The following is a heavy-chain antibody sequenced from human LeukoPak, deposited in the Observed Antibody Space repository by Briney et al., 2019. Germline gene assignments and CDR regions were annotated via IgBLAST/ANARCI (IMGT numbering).Heavy chain of an antibody. CDR1: GGSFSGYY. J-gene: IGHJ4*02. CDR3: ARGQGTVTTH. D-gene: IGHD4-17*01. Sequence: KPSETLSLTCAVSGGSFSGYYWTWIRQPSGKGLEWIGEINHSGNANYNPSLKSRVTISLDMSENHFSLKLTSVTAADTAVYYCARGQGTVTTHWGQGTLVTVSS. V-gene: IGHV4-34*01. CDR2: INHSGNA.